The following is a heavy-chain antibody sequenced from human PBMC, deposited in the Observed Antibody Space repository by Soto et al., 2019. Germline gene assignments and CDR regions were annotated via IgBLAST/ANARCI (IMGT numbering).Heavy chain of an antibody. J-gene: IGHJ4*02. CDR2: INAGNGNT. D-gene: IGHD6-19*01. CDR3: VAVDYGDY. Sequence: QVQLVQSGAEVKKPGASVKVSCKTSGYTFTSYAVHWARQAPGQRLEWMGWINAGNGNTEYSQKFQGRVTSTRDTSASTAHMELSSLRSEDTAVYYCVAVDYGDYWGQGTLVTVSS. V-gene: IGHV1-3*01. CDR1: GYTFTSYA.